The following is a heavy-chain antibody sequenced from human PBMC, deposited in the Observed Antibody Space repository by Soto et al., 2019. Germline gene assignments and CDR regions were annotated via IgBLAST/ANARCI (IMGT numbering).Heavy chain of an antibody. V-gene: IGHV1-69*13. CDR2: IIPIFGTA. CDR3: ARDKGGTYYYGMDV. J-gene: IGHJ6*02. Sequence: GASVKVSCKASGGTFSSYAISWVRQAPGQGLEWMGGIIPIFGTANYAQKFQGRFTITADESTSTAYMELSSLRSEDTAVYYCARDKGGTYYYGMDVWSQGTTVTVSS. CDR1: GGTFSSYA. D-gene: IGHD1-1*01.